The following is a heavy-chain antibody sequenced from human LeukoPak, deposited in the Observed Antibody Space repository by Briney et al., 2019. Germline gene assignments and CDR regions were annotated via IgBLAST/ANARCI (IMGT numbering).Heavy chain of an antibody. D-gene: IGHD3-10*01. J-gene: IGHJ2*01. V-gene: IGHV3-23*01. Sequence: GGSLRLSCAASGFTFSSYAMSWVRQAPGKGLEWVSGISGIGDSTSYADSVKGRFTISRDNSKNTLFLQMSSLKAEDTAVYYCARRRGVGIYYWYFDLWGRGTLVTVSS. CDR2: ISGIGDST. CDR3: ARRRGVGIYYWYFDL. CDR1: GFTFSSYA.